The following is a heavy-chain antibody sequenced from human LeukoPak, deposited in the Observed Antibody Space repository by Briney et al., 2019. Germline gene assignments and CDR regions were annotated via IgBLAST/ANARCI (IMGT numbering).Heavy chain of an antibody. CDR2: ISGSGGST. V-gene: IGHV3-23*01. CDR1: GFTFSSYW. CDR3: AKDQAAYATMAEFDY. D-gene: IGHD3-10*01. Sequence: GGSLRLSCAASGFTFSSYWMSWVRQAPGKGLEWVSAISGSGGSTYYADSVKGRFTISRDNSKNTLYLQINSLRAEDTAVYYCAKDQAAYATMAEFDYWGQGTLVTVSS. J-gene: IGHJ4*02.